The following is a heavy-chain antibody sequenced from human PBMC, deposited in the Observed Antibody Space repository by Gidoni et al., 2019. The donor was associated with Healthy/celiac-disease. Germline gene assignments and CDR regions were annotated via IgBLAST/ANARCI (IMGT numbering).Heavy chain of an antibody. CDR3: ARDFMVRGASPDNGFDP. J-gene: IGHJ5*02. V-gene: IGHV1-2*02. CDR2: INPNSGGT. CDR1: GYTFTGYY. D-gene: IGHD3-10*01. Sequence: QVQLVQSGAEVKKPGASVKVSFKASGYTFTGYYMHWVRQAPGQGLEWMGWINPNSGGTNYAQKFQGRVTMTRDTSISTAYMERSRLRSDDTAVYYCARDFMVRGASPDNGFDPWGQGTLVTVSS.